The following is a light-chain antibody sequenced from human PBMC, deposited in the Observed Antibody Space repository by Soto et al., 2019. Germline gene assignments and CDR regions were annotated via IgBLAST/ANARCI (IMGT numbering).Light chain of an antibody. CDR3: QQYYSNPRT. Sequence: DIVMTQSPDSLAVSLGESATINCKSSQSVLYVANDKNYLAWYQQKPGQPPRLLIYWASTRESGVLDRFSGSGSGTHFTLTISSLQAEDVAVYHCQQYYSNPRTFGQGTKVELK. CDR1: QSVLYVANDKNY. J-gene: IGKJ1*01. CDR2: WAS. V-gene: IGKV4-1*01.